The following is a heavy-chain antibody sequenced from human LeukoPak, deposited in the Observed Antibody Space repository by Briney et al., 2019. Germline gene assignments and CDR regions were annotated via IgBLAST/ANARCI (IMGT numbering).Heavy chain of an antibody. D-gene: IGHD4-17*01. CDR3: ARETTVSREWYFDL. Sequence: GGSLRLSCAASGLTLSNYWMHWVRQAPGKGLVWVSRMNSDGSGTSYADSVKGRFTISRDNAENTLYLQMRAEDTGVYYCARETTVSREWYFDLWGRGTLVTVAS. V-gene: IGHV3-74*01. J-gene: IGHJ2*01. CDR2: MNSDGSGT. CDR1: GLTLSNYW.